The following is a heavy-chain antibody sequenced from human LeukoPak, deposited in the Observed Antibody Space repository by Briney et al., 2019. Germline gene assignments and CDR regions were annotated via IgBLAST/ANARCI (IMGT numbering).Heavy chain of an antibody. CDR3: ARHSARRDFDL. D-gene: IGHD6-25*01. V-gene: IGHV4-59*08. CDR1: GGFISGSY. Sequence: SEALSLTCTVSGGFISGSYWSWIRQPPGKGLEWIGYIYYSGSTNYNPSLKSRVTISVDTSKNQFSLKLTSVIAEDTAVYYCARHSARRDFDLWGRGTLVTVSS. J-gene: IGHJ2*01. CDR2: IYYSGST.